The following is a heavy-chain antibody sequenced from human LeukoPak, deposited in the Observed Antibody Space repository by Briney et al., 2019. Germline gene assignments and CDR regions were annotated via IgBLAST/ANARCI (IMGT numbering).Heavy chain of an antibody. CDR3: ARVGYSYVFFDY. CDR2: IYSGGST. Sequence: GRSLRLSCAASGFTVSSNYMSWVRQATMKRLEWVSVIYSGGSTYYADSVKGRFTISRDSSKNTLYLQMNSLRAEDTAVYYCARVGYSYVFFDYWGQGALVTVSS. CDR1: GFTVSSNY. D-gene: IGHD5-18*01. J-gene: IGHJ4*02. V-gene: IGHV3-53*01.